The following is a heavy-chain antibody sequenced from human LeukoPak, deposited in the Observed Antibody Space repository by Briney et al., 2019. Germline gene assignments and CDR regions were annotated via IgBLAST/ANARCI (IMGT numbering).Heavy chain of an antibody. V-gene: IGHV3-53*01. J-gene: IGHJ5*02. CDR1: GFTVSSNY. CDR3: ARGSTAYCSSTSCYWPPASWFDP. Sequence: GGSLRLSCAASGFTVSSNYMSWVRQAPGKGLEWVSVIYSGGSTYYADSVKGRFTISRDNAKNTLYLQMNSLRAEDTAVYYCARGSTAYCSSTSCYWPPASWFDPWGQGTLVTVSS. D-gene: IGHD2-2*01. CDR2: IYSGGST.